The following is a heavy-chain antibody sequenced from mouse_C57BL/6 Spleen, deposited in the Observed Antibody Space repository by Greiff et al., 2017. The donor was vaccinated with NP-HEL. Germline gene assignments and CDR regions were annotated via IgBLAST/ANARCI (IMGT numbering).Heavy chain of an antibody. V-gene: IGHV1-69*01. Sequence: QVQLQQPGAELVMPGASVKLSCKASGSTFPSYWMHCVKQRPGQVLEWIGEIDPSDSSPNYNRKFKGKSTLPVDKSSSTAYMQLSSLTSEDSAVYYCARGDSNYLYYAMDYWGQGTSVTVSS. D-gene: IGHD2-5*01. J-gene: IGHJ4*01. CDR3: ARGDSNYLYYAMDY. CDR1: GSTFPSYW. CDR2: IDPSDSSP.